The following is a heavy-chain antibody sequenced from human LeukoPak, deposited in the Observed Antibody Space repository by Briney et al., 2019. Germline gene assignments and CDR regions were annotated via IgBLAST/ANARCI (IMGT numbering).Heavy chain of an antibody. D-gene: IGHD3-22*01. J-gene: IGHJ5*02. CDR2: IYPDDSDT. CDR3: ARLNYYDSSGSKFDP. CDR1: GYSFTSYW. Sequence: GESLKISCKASGYSFTSYWIGWVRQMPGKGLEWMGIIYPDDSDTRYSPSFQGQVTISADKSISTAYLQWSSLKASDTAMYYCARLNYYDSSGSKFDPWGQGTLVTVSS. V-gene: IGHV5-51*01.